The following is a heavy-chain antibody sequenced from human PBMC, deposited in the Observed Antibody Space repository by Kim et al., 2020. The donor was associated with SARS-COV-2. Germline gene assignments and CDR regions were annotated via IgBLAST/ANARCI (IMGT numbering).Heavy chain of an antibody. CDR1: GFTFSSYS. Sequence: GGSLRLSCAASGFTFSSYSMNWVRQAPGKGLEWVSSISSSSSYIYYADSVKGRFTISRDNAKNSLYLQMNSLRAEDTAVYYCARSYYYGSGSYSEGVVDYWGQGTLVTVSS. CDR3: ARSYYYGSGSYSEGVVDY. D-gene: IGHD3-10*01. J-gene: IGHJ4*02. CDR2: ISSSSSYI. V-gene: IGHV3-21*01.